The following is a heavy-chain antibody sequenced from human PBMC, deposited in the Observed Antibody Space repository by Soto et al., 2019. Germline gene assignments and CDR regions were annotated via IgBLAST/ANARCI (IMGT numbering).Heavy chain of an antibody. Sequence: ASVKVSCKASGGTFSSYTISWVRQAPGQGLEWMGRIIPILGIANYAQKFQGRVTITADKSTSTAYMELSSLRSEDTAVYYCARVATSGLGSYYFDYWGQAPLVTVSS. D-gene: IGHD5-12*01. V-gene: IGHV1-69*02. J-gene: IGHJ4*02. CDR1: GGTFSSYT. CDR3: ARVATSGLGSYYFDY. CDR2: IIPILGIA.